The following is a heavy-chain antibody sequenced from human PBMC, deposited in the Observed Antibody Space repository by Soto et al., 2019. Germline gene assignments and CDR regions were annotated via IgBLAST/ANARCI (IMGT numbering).Heavy chain of an antibody. V-gene: IGHV3-30-3*01. CDR1: GFTFSSYA. J-gene: IGHJ4*02. CDR3: ASGYYFDY. CDR2: ISYDGSNK. Sequence: ESGGGVVQPGRSLRLSCAASGFTFSSYAMHWVRQAPGKGLEWVAVISYDGSNKYYADSVKGRFTISRDNSKNTLYLQMNSLRAEDTAVYYCASGYYFDYWGQGTLVTVSS.